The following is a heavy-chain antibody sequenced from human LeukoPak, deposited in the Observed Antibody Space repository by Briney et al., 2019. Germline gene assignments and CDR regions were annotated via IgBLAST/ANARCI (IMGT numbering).Heavy chain of an antibody. CDR2: ISSSSSYT. CDR3: AREAAYGSGSNNFDY. CDR1: GFTFSDYY. D-gene: IGHD3-10*01. V-gene: IGHV3-11*06. Sequence: GGSLRLSCAASGFTFSDYYMSWIRQAPGKGLEWVSYISSSSSYTNYADSVKGRFTISRDNAKNSLYLQMNSLKAEDTAVYYCAREAAYGSGSNNFDYWGQGTLVTVSS. J-gene: IGHJ4*02.